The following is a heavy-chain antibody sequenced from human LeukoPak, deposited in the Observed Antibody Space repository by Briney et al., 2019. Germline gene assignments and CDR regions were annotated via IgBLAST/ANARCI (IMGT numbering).Heavy chain of an antibody. Sequence: ASVKVSCKASGYTFTSYAMHWVRQAPGQRLEWMGWINAGNGNTKYSQKFQGRVTITRDTSASTAYMELSSLRSEDTAVYYCARGPDYNWSLGYWGQGTLVTVSS. V-gene: IGHV1-3*01. D-gene: IGHD1-1*01. CDR1: GYTFTSYA. CDR2: INAGNGNT. J-gene: IGHJ4*02. CDR3: ARGPDYNWSLGY.